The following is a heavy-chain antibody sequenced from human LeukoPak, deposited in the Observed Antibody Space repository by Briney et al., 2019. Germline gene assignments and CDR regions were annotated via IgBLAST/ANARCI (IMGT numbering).Heavy chain of an antibody. D-gene: IGHD5-18*01. CDR3: ARDSLYGYPKDY. CDR2: IWYDGSNK. Sequence: GGSLRLSCAASGFTFSSYGVHWVRQAPGKGLEWVAVIWYDGSNKYYADSVKGRFTISRDNSKNTLYLQMNSLRAEDTAVYYCARDSLYGYPKDYWGQGTLVTVSS. J-gene: IGHJ4*02. V-gene: IGHV3-33*01. CDR1: GFTFSSYG.